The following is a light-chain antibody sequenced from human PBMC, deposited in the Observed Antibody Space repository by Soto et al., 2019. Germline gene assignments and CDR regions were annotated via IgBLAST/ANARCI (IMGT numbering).Light chain of an antibody. V-gene: IGLV1-40*01. CDR1: SSNIGAGYD. CDR3: QSYDSSLSGRVV. CDR2: GNS. J-gene: IGLJ2*01. Sequence: QSVLTQPPSVSGAPGQRVTISCTGSSSNIGAGYDVHWYQQLPGTAPKLLIYGNSSRPSGVPDRFSGSKSGTSASLAITGLQAEDEADYYCQSYDSSLSGRVVFGGGTKLTVL.